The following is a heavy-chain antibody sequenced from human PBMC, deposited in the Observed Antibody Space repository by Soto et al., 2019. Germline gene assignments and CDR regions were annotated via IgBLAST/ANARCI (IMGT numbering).Heavy chain of an antibody. D-gene: IGHD3-10*01. CDR3: ARDGSLDV. CDR2: INPSGGST. CDR1: GYRFTSYS. Sequence: ASVKVSCKASGYRFTSYSMHWVRQAPGQGLEWMGIINPSGGSTTYAQKFQDRVTMTRDTSTSTVYMEVSSLRSEDTAVYYCARDGSLDVWGQGTTVTVSS. J-gene: IGHJ6*02. V-gene: IGHV1-46*01.